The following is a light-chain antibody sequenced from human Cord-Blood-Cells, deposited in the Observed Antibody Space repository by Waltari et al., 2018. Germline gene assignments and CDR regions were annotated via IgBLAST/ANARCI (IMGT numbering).Light chain of an antibody. J-gene: IGLJ2*01. Sequence: QSALTQPASVSGSPGQSITLSCTGTTSDVGSYYLVSWYPHHPGKAPNLMIYEGSKRPSGGSNRSSGSNSGNAASLTISGLQAEDEADYYCCSYAGSSTLVFGVGTKLTVL. CDR1: TSDVGSYYL. V-gene: IGLV2-23*01. CDR3: CSYAGSSTLV. CDR2: EGS.